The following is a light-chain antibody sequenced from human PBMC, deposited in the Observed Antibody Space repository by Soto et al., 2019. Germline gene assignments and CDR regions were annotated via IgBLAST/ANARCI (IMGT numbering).Light chain of an antibody. V-gene: IGKV3-11*01. Sequence: ETVLTQSPATLSLSPGERATLSCRASRSISTYLAWYQQKPGQAPRLLIYEALNRATGIPARLSGSGSGTDFTLTISSLEPQDFAVYYCQQYNKWPPWTFGQGTKV. J-gene: IGKJ1*01. CDR1: RSISTY. CDR2: EAL. CDR3: QQYNKWPPWT.